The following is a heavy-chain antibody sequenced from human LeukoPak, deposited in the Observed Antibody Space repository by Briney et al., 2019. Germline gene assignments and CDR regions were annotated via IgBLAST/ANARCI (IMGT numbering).Heavy chain of an antibody. J-gene: IGHJ4*02. D-gene: IGHD1-14*01. Sequence: GGSLRLSCAASGFTFSSYTINWVRQAPGKGLEWVAVILYDGTNRNYADSVKGRFTISRDNSKNTLYLQMDSLRVEDTAVYYCAKQTYNTGYYDHWGQGTLVTVSS. CDR1: GFTFSSYT. CDR3: AKQTYNTGYYDH. CDR2: ILYDGTNR. V-gene: IGHV3-30*18.